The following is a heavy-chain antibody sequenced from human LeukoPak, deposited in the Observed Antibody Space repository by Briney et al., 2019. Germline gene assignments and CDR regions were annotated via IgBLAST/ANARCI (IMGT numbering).Heavy chain of an antibody. CDR2: IYDGGKT. CDR1: GGFFSSYF. D-gene: IGHD5-12*01. V-gene: IGHV4-59*12. CDR3: ARDYIVETGVVAFDI. J-gene: IGHJ3*02. Sequence: PSETLSLTCSVSGGFFSSYFWNWIRQPPGKGLEWVGHIYDGGKTNYNPSLRGRATISVDTSSNQFSLELRSVTAADTAVYYCARDYIVETGVVAFDIWGQGTMVTVSS.